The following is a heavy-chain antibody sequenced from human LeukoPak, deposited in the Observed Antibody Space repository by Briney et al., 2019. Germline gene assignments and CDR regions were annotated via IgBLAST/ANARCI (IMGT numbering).Heavy chain of an antibody. V-gene: IGHV4-34*01. CDR2: INHSGSP. Sequence: SETLSLTCAVYGGSFSGYYCSWIRQPPGKGLEWIGEINHSGSPNYNPSLKSRVTISIGTSKNQFSLRLSPVTAADTAVYYCARDLSDYYGSGSYRPIDAFDIWGQGTMVTVSS. J-gene: IGHJ3*02. D-gene: IGHD3-10*01. CDR1: GGSFSGYY. CDR3: ARDLSDYYGSGSYRPIDAFDI.